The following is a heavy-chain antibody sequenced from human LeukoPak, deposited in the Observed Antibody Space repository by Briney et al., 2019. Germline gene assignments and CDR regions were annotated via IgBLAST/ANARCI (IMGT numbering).Heavy chain of an antibody. V-gene: IGHV4-4*02. CDR3: AGLVGRYSSGLYYYYFDY. CDR2: MYLSGAT. J-gene: IGHJ4*02. D-gene: IGHD3-22*01. Sequence: SGTLSLTCTVSGDSINSLDLWSWVRQPPGKGLEWIGEMYLSGATHSNPSVKSRVTISIDKSKNQFFLNLSSVTAADTAVYYCAGLVGRYSSGLYYYYFDYWGQGTLVTVSS. CDR1: GDSINSLDL.